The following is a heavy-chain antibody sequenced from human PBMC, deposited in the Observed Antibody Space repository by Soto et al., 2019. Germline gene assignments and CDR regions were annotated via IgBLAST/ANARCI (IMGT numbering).Heavy chain of an antibody. J-gene: IGHJ5*02. V-gene: IGHV4-59*08. CDR1: GGSISSYY. Sequence: SETLSLTCTASGGSISSYYWSWIRQPPGKGLEWIGYIYYSGSTNYNPSLKSRVTISVDTSKNQFSLKLSSVTAADTAVYYCASSPQGGFLTGSNWFDPWGQGTLVTVSS. CDR3: ASSPQGGFLTGSNWFDP. D-gene: IGHD3-9*01. CDR2: IYYSGST.